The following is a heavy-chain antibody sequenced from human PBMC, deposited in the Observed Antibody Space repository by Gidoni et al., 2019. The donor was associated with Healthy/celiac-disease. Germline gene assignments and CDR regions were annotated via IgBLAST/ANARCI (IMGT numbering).Heavy chain of an antibody. D-gene: IGHD7-27*01. J-gene: IGHJ4*02. CDR2: IYHSGST. Sequence: QVQLQQSGPGLVKPSETLSPICSVSGYSVSSGYYWGWIRQPPGKGLEWNGSIYHSGSTYYNPSLKSRVTISVETSKNQFSLKLRSVTAADTAVYYYARDPNWGSIDYWGQGTLVTVSS. CDR3: ARDPNWGSIDY. CDR1: GYSVSSGYY. V-gene: IGHV4-38-2*02.